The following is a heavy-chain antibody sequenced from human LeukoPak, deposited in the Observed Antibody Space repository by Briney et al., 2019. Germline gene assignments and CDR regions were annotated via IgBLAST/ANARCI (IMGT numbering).Heavy chain of an antibody. J-gene: IGHJ4*02. CDR1: GGSISSYY. D-gene: IGHD5-24*01. Sequence: PSETLSLTCTVSGGSISSYYWSWIRQPPGKGLEWIGYIYYSGSTNYNPSLKSRVTISVDTSKHQFSLKLSSVTAADTAVYYCARVRGYRDGYNHPFDYWGQGTLVTVPS. CDR2: IYYSGST. CDR3: ARVRGYRDGYNHPFDY. V-gene: IGHV4-59*01.